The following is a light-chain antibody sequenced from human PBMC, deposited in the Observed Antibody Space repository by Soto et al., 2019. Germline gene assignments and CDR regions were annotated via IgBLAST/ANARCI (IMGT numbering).Light chain of an antibody. V-gene: IGKV1-27*01. CDR3: QKYNHAPT. J-gene: IGKJ4*01. Sequence: DIQMTQSPSSLSASVGDRVTITCRASQGISNYLAWYQQKPGKVPELLIYAASTLQSGDPSRFSGSGSGTEITHTISSLQREDVATYYCQKYNHAPTFGGGTKVEIK. CDR1: QGISNY. CDR2: AAS.